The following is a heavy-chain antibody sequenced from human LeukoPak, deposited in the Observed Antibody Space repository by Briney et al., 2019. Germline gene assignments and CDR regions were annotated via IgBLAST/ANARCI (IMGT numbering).Heavy chain of an antibody. V-gene: IGHV4-39*07. D-gene: IGHD5-24*01. CDR1: GGSISSSSYY. J-gene: IGHJ4*02. CDR3: ARGGVGRRWLQFKYYFDY. CDR2: INHSGST. Sequence: PSETLSLTCTVSGGSISSSSYYWGWIRQPPGKGLEWIGEINHSGSTNYNPSLKSRVTISVDTSKNQFSLKLSSVTAADTAVYYCARGGVGRRWLQFKYYFDYWGQGTLVTVSS.